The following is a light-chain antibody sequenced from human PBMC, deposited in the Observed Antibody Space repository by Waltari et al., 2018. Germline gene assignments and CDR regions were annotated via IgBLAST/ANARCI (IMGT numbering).Light chain of an antibody. V-gene: IGLV2-14*01. J-gene: IGLJ2*01. CDR1: SNDGGGYNS. CDR3: SSQSSNDVVL. CDR2: DVS. Sequence: QSALTQPASVSGSPGQSVTIFCAGTSNDGGGYNSVSWYQEYPGQAPRVIIYDVSGRPSGVSDRFSGSKSGNTACLTISGLQAEDEADYYCSSQSSNDVVLFGGGTKLTVL.